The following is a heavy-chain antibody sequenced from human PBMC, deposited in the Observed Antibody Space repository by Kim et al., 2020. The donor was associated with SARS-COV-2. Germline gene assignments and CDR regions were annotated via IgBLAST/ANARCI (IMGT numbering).Heavy chain of an antibody. CDR2: IYTSGST. J-gene: IGHJ4*02. D-gene: IGHD6-13*01. CDR3: ARDFSAPGIAAAVITRSGSCSDY. CDR1: GGSISSYY. V-gene: IGHV4-4*07. Sequence: SETLSLTCTVSGGSISSYYWSWIRQPAGKGLEWIGRIYTSGSTNYNPSLKSRVTMSVDTSKNQFSLKLSSVTAADTAVYYCARDFSAPGIAAAVITRSGSCSDYWGQGTLVTVSS.